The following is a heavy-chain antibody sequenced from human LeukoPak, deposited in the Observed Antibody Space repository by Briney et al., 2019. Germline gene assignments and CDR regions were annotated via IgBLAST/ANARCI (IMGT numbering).Heavy chain of an antibody. CDR1: GFTFSSYS. CDR3: ARDAQYYDYVWGSYRYNPLGDY. D-gene: IGHD3-16*02. CDR2: ISSSSSYI. Sequence: GGSLRLSCAASGFTFSSYSMNWVRQAPGKGLEWVSSISSSSSYIYYADSVKGRFTISRDNAKNSLYLQMNSLRAEDTAVYYCARDAQYYDYVWGSYRYNPLGDYWGQGTLVTVSS. V-gene: IGHV3-21*01. J-gene: IGHJ4*02.